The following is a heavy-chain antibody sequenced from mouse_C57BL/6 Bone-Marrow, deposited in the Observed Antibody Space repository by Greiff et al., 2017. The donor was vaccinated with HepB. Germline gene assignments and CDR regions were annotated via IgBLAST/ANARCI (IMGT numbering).Heavy chain of an antibody. V-gene: IGHV1-61*01. CDR2: IYPSDSET. Sequence: QVQLQQPGAELVRPGSSVKLSCKASGYTFTSYWMDWVKQRPGQGLEWIGNIYPSDSETHYNQKFKDKATLTVDKSSSTAYMQLSSLTSEDSAVYYCAREWLLAWFAYWGRGTLVTVSA. J-gene: IGHJ3*01. CDR3: AREWLLAWFAY. D-gene: IGHD2-3*01. CDR1: GYTFTSYW.